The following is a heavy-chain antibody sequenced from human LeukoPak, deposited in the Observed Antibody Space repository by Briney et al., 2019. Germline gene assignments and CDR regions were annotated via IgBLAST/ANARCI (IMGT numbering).Heavy chain of an antibody. CDR3: AKDRYGSGSYYNLDY. V-gene: IGHV3-23*01. D-gene: IGHD3-10*01. CDR1: GFTFSSYA. J-gene: IGHJ4*02. CDR2: ISGSGGST. Sequence: GGSLRLSCAASGFTFSSYAMSWVRQAPGKGLEWVSAISGSGGSTYYADSVKGRFTISRDNSKNTLYLQMNSLRAEDTAVYYCAKDRYGSGSYYNLDYWGQGTLVTVSS.